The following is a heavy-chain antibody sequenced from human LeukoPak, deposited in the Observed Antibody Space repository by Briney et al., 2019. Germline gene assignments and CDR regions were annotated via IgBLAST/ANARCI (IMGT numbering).Heavy chain of an antibody. Sequence: GGSLRLSCAASGFTFSSYSMNWVRQAPGKGLEWVSYISSSSSTIYYADSVKGRFTISRDNAKNSLYLQMNSLRAEDTAVYYCAGYITMVRGVIITTLKNYYGMDVWGQGTTVTVSS. CDR1: GFTFSSYS. V-gene: IGHV3-48*04. J-gene: IGHJ6*02. CDR2: ISSSSSTI. CDR3: AGYITMVRGVIITTLKNYYGMDV. D-gene: IGHD3-10*01.